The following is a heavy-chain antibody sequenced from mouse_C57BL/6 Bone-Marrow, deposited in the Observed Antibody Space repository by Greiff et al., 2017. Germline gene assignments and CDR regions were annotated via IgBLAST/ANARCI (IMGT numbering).Heavy chain of an antibody. CDR3: ARGRSYAMDY. CDR1: GYAFTNYL. J-gene: IGHJ4*01. V-gene: IGHV1-54*01. Sequence: SGAELVRPGTSVKVSCKASGYAFTNYLIEWVKQRPGQGLEWIGVINPGSGGTNYNEKFKGKATLTADKSSSTAYMQLSSLTSEDSAVYFCARGRSYAMDYWGQGTSVTVSS. CDR2: INPGSGGT.